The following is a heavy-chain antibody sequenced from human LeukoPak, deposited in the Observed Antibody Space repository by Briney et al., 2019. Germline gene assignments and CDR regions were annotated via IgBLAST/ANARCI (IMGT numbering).Heavy chain of an antibody. V-gene: IGHV1-46*01. CDR1: GYTFAIDY. CDR2: INPSGGST. CDR3: ARAKGLFDH. Sequence: DSMTVSCKASGYTFAIDYIQWVRQAPGKGLEWMGIINPSGGSTSYTQKFQGRLTMTRDTSTSTVYMELSSLRSEDTAVYYCARAKGLFDHWGQGTLVTVSS. J-gene: IGHJ4*02.